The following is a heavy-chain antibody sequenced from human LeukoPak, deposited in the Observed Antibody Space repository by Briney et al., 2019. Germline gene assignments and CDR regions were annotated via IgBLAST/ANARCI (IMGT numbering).Heavy chain of an antibody. CDR3: AKGITGTPSSAFDI. V-gene: IGHV3-23*01. D-gene: IGHD1-20*01. CDR1: GFTFSSYA. Sequence: EAGGSLRLSCAASGFTFSSYAMSWVRQAPGKGLEWVSAISGSGGSTYYADSVKGRFTISRDNSKNTLYLQMNSLRAEDTAVYYCAKGITGTPSSAFDIWGQETMVTVSS. CDR2: ISGSGGST. J-gene: IGHJ3*02.